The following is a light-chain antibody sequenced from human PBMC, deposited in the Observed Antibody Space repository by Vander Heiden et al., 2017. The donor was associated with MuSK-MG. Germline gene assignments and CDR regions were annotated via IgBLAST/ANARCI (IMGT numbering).Light chain of an antibody. CDR1: QGIRDE. CDR2: GAS. V-gene: IGKV1-17*01. CDR3: RQHNSVPYT. J-gene: IGKJ2*01. Sequence: DIQMTQSPSSLSASVGDRVTITCRASQGIRDELDGYQQKPGKAPKRLIYGASNLQSGVPSRFSGSGSGTAFTLTNSSVQPEDFATYYCRQHNSVPYTFGQGTKLEIK.